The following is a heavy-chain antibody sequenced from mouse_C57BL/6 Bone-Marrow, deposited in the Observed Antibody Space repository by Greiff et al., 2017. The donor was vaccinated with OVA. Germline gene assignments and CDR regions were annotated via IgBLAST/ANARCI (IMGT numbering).Heavy chain of an antibody. Sequence: EVHLVESGGGLVQSGRSLRLSCATSGFTFSDFYMEWVRQAPGKGLEWIAASRNKANDYTTEYSASVKGRFIVSRDTSQSILYLQMNALRAEDTAIYYCARDDYYWYFDVWGTGNTVTVSS. V-gene: IGHV7-1*01. CDR3: ARDDYYWYFDV. CDR2: SRNKANDYTT. J-gene: IGHJ1*03. CDR1: GFTFSDFY.